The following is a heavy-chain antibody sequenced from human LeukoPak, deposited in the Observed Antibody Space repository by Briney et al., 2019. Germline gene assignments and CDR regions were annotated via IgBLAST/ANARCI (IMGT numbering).Heavy chain of an antibody. Sequence: SEALSLTCTVSGGSISSSSYYWGWIRQPPGKGLEWIGSIYYSGSTYYNPSLKSRVTISVDTSKNQFSLKLSSVTAANTAVYYCARGLNWFDPWGQGTLVTVSS. CDR1: GGSISSSSYY. D-gene: IGHD5-12*01. CDR2: IYYSGST. CDR3: ARGLNWFDP. J-gene: IGHJ5*02. V-gene: IGHV4-39*07.